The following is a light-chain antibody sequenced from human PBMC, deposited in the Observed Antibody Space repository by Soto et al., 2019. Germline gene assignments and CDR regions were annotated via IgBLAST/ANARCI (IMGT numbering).Light chain of an antibody. CDR2: GAS. J-gene: IGKJ1*01. Sequence: EIALTQSPGTLSLSPGERATLSCRASQSVSSSYLAWYQQKPGQAPRLLIYGASSRATGIPDRFSGSGSGTDFTLTISRMETEDFAVYYCQQYGSSPRTFGQGTKVDIK. V-gene: IGKV3-20*01. CDR3: QQYGSSPRT. CDR1: QSVSSSY.